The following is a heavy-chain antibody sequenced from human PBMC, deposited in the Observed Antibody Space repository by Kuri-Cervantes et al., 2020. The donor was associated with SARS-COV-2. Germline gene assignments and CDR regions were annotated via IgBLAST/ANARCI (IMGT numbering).Heavy chain of an antibody. CDR3: SRTLVD. CDR2: ISYDGSNK. Sequence: GGSLRLSCAASGFTFSGYSMNWVRQAPGKGLEWVAVISYDGSNKYYADSVKGRFTISRDNSKNTLYLQMNSLRAEDTAVYYCSRTLVDWGQGALVTVSS. V-gene: IGHV3-30*03. D-gene: IGHD2-2*01. J-gene: IGHJ4*02. CDR1: GFTFSGYS.